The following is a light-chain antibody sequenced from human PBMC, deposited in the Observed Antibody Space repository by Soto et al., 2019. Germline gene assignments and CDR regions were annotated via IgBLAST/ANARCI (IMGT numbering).Light chain of an antibody. Sequence: DIQMTQSPSTLSASVGDRVTITCRASQSISSWLAWYQQKPGKAPKLLIYKASSLQSGVPSRFSGSGSGTEFTLTISSLQPDDFAAYYCQQCSSYPWTFGQGTKVAIK. V-gene: IGKV1-5*03. J-gene: IGKJ1*01. CDR3: QQCSSYPWT. CDR1: QSISSW. CDR2: KAS.